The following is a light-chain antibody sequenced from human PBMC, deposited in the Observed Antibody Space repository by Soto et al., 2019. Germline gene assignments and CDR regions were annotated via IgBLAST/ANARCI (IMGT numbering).Light chain of an antibody. CDR3: SSYTSRSTFWV. J-gene: IGLJ3*02. CDR2: AVS. V-gene: IGLV2-14*01. CDR1: SSDVDGYKY. Sequence: QSALTQPASVSGSPGQSITIPCTGTSSDVDGYKYVSWYQQHPGKAPKLMIYAVSNRPSGVSNRFSGSKSGDTASLTISGLQAEDEADYYCSSYTSRSTFWVFGGGTKVTVL.